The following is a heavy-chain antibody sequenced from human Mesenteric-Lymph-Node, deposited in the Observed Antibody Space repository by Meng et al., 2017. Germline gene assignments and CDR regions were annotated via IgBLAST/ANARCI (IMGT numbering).Heavy chain of an antibody. V-gene: IGHV5-51*01. J-gene: IGHJ6*02. CDR3: ASNAGTRFSNYYYGMDV. D-gene: IGHD1-1*01. Sequence: GGSLRLSCKGSGYSFTSYWIGWVRQMPGKGLEWMGIIYPGDSDTRYSPSFQGQVTISADKSISTAYLQWSSLKASDTAMYYCASNAGTRFSNYYYGMDVWGQGTTVTVSS. CDR2: IYPGDSDT. CDR1: GYSFTSYW.